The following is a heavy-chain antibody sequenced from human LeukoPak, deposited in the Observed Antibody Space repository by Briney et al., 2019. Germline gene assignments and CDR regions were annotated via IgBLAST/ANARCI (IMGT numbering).Heavy chain of an antibody. CDR3: ARDPGPPMIVVWGYYYYGMDV. J-gene: IGHJ6*02. CDR1: GYTFTSYG. D-gene: IGHD3-22*01. Sequence: ASVKVSCKASGYTFTSYGISWVRQAPGQGLEWMGWISAYNGNTNYAQKLQGRVTMTTDTSTSTAYMELRSLRSDGTAVYYCARDPGPPMIVVWGYYYYGMDVWGQGTTVTVSS. V-gene: IGHV1-18*01. CDR2: ISAYNGNT.